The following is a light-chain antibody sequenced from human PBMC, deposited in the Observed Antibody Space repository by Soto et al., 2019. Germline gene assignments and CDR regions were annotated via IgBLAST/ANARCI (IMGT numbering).Light chain of an antibody. CDR2: ERN. Sequence: QSALTQPASVSGSPGQSITISCTGTSSDVGSSYFVSWYQQSPGRAPKLMIYERNKRPSGVSDRFSGSKSGNPASLTISGLQAEDEADYYCGSYVGGSPYYVFGTGTKVTVL. CDR1: SSDVGSSYF. CDR3: GSYVGGSPYYV. V-gene: IGLV2-23*01. J-gene: IGLJ1*01.